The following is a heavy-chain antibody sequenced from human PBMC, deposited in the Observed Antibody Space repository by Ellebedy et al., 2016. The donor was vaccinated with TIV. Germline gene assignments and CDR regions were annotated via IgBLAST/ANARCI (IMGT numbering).Heavy chain of an antibody. CDR1: GYSFTDYW. D-gene: IGHD3-10*01. J-gene: IGHJ4*02. V-gene: IGHV5-51*01. CDR3: AKQANYFFDF. Sequence: KVSCKGSGYSFTDYWIGWVRQMPGKSLEWMGLIYPSDSDDSDVRYSPSFQGQVTISADKSINTAYLQWNSLKASDTAIYYCAKQANYFFDFWGQGTLVTVSS. CDR2: IYPSDSDD.